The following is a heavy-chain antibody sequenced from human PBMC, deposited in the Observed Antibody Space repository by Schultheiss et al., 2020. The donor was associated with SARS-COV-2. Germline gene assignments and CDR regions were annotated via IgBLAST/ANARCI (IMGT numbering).Heavy chain of an antibody. CDR1: GFTFSDYY. J-gene: IGHJ5*02. D-gene: IGHD2-15*01. CDR2: IRSSGRDI. CDR3: VRDRSWWTPYNCFDL. V-gene: IGHV3-11*04. Sequence: GGSLRLSCAASGFTFSDYYMSWIRQAPGKGLEFVASIRSSGRDIYYADSMQGRFTVSRDNANNSLYLQMHSLRAEDTAVYYCVRDRSWWTPYNCFDLWGRGTLVTVSS.